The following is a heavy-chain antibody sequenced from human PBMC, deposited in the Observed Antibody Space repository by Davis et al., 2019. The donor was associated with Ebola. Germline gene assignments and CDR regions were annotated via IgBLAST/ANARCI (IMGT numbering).Heavy chain of an antibody. CDR1: GFTVSSNY. D-gene: IGHD3-22*01. V-gene: IGHV3-23*01. CDR2: ISGSGGST. J-gene: IGHJ4*02. CDR3: ARAGYYYDSSGYYSVPDY. Sequence: GESLKISCAASGFTVSSNYMSWVRQAPGKGLEWVSAISGSGGSTYYADSVTGRFTISRDNSKNTLYLQMNSLRAEDTAVHYCARAGYYYDSSGYYSVPDYWGQGTLVTVSS.